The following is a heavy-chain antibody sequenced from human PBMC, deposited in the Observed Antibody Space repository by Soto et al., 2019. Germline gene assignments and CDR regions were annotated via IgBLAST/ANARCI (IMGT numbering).Heavy chain of an antibody. Sequence: QVQLQESGPGLVKPSQTLSLTCTVSGGSISSGGYYWSWIRQHPGKGLEWIGYIYYSGSTYYNPSLQSRVTVSVDTSQPQFSLNLSSVTSADTAVYYCARVPDVYDILPGFDYWGQGTLVTVSS. J-gene: IGHJ4*02. D-gene: IGHD3-9*01. V-gene: IGHV4-31*03. CDR2: IYYSGST. CDR3: ARVPDVYDILPGFDY. CDR1: GGSISSGGYY.